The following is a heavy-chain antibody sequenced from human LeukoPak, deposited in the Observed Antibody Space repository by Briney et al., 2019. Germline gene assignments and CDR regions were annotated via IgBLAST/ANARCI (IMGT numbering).Heavy chain of an antibody. J-gene: IGHJ4*02. CDR1: GNTFTSYG. CDR3: ATSEGSYYNANY. V-gene: IGHV1-18*01. Sequence: ASVKVSCKASGNTFTSYGISWLRQAPGQGLEWMGWISAYNGNTNYAQKLQGRVTMTTDTSTSTAYMELRSLRSDDTAVYYCATSEGSYYNANYWGQGTLVTVSS. D-gene: IGHD3-10*01. CDR2: ISAYNGNT.